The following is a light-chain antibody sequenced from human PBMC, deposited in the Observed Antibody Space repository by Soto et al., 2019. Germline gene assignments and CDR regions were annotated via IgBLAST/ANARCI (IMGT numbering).Light chain of an antibody. CDR1: QSVSSSY. V-gene: IGKV3-20*01. J-gene: IGKJ3*01. CDR3: QQFGSSPLFS. CDR2: GAS. Sequence: EIVLTQSPGTLSLSPGERATLSCRASQSVSSSYLAWYQQKAGQAPRLLIYGASSRATGIPDRFSGSGSGTDFTLTISTLEPEDFAVYYCQQFGSSPLFSFGPGTKVDMK.